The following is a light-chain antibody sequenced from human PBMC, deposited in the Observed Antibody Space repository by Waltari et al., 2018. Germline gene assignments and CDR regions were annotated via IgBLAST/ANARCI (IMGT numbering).Light chain of an antibody. Sequence: QSVLTPPPSASATPGQRVTLPCSGTSSNIGSNHVPWYQQVPGTAPKLLIYRNDQWPSGVPDRFSGSKTGTSASLAISGLRSEDEADYYCAAWDDSLRGWVFGGGTKLTVL. J-gene: IGLJ3*02. V-gene: IGLV1-47*01. CDR1: SSNIGSNH. CDR2: RND. CDR3: AAWDDSLRGWV.